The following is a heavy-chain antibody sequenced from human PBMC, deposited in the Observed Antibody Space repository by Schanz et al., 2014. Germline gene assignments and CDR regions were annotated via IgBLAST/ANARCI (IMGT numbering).Heavy chain of an antibody. J-gene: IGHJ6*02. CDR2: ISGSGGST. CDR3: AKGMGYCSGGTCYDYYYYGLDV. V-gene: IGHV3-23*01. CDR1: GFTFSSYA. Sequence: EVQLLESGGGLVQPGGSLRLSCAASGFTFSSYAMSWVRQAPGKGLEWVSGISGSGGSTYYADSVKGRFTISRDNSKNTLYLQMNSLRAEHTAVYYCAKGMGYCSGGTCYDYYYYGLDVWGQGTTVTVSS. D-gene: IGHD2-15*01.